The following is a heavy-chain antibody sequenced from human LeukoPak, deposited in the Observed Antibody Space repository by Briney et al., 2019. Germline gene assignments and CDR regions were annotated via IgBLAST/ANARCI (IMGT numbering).Heavy chain of an antibody. V-gene: IGHV3-23*01. CDR3: AKDPIVFNSGDYYLGAFNI. D-gene: IGHD2-21*02. CDR2: ISGGGGKT. J-gene: IGHJ3*02. CDR1: GFTFSSCA. Sequence: GGSLRLSCEASGFTFSSCALSWVRQAPGKGLEWVSAISGGGGKTWYADSVKGRFTISRDNSKNTLYLRMNSLRAEDTALYYCAKDPIVFNSGDYYLGAFNIWGQGAMVTVSS.